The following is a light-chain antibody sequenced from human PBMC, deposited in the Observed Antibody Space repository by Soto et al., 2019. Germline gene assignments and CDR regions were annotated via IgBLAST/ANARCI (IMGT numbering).Light chain of an antibody. CDR3: SSYTSSSTLMV. CDR1: SSDVGGYNY. Sequence: QSVLTQPASVSGFPGQSITISCTGTSSDVGGYNYVSWYQQHPGKAPKLMIYDVSNRPSGVSNRFSGSKSGNTASLTISGLQGEDEADYYCSSYTSSSTLMVFGGGTKLTVL. CDR2: DVS. V-gene: IGLV2-14*01. J-gene: IGLJ2*01.